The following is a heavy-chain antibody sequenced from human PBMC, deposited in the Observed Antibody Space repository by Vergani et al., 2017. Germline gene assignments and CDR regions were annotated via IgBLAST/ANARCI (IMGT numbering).Heavy chain of an antibody. CDR3: ARAKRGHIALSAADT. V-gene: IGHV7-4-1*01. J-gene: IGHJ5*02. Sequence: QAQLVQSGPELKKPGASVKVSCKASGYTFTTYALHWVRQAPGQGLEWLGWINPITETPTYAQAFTGRFVFTLDTSVNTAFLQIRGLTAEDTALYYCARAKRGHIALSAADTWGQGTQVTVSS. CDR1: GYTFTTYA. CDR2: INPITETP. D-gene: IGHD3-3*02.